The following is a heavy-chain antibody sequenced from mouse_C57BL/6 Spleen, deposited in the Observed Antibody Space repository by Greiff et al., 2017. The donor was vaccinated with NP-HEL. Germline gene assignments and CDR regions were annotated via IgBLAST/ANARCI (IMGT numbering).Heavy chain of an antibody. CDR1: GFTFSSYA. J-gene: IGHJ3*01. V-gene: IGHV5-4*03. Sequence: DVKLVESGGGLVKPGGSLKLSCAASGFTFSSYAMSWVRQTPEKRLEWVATISDGGSYTYYPDNVKGRFTISRDNAKNNLYLQMSHLKSEDTAMYYCARGGYGSSCFAYWGQGTLVTVSA. CDR2: ISDGGSYT. D-gene: IGHD1-1*01. CDR3: ARGGYGSSCFAY.